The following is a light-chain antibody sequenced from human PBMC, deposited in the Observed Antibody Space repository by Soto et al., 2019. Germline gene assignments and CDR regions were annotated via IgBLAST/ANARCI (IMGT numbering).Light chain of an antibody. V-gene: IGLV2-14*01. J-gene: IGLJ7*01. CDR3: SSYTSSSTLGV. CDR2: DVS. CDR1: SSDVGGYNY. Sequence: QSALTQPASVSGSPGQSITISCSGTSSDVGGYNYVSWYQQPPGKAPKLMIYDVSNRPSGVSNRFSGSKSGNTASLTISGLPAEDEADYYCSSYTSSSTLGVFGGGTQLTVL.